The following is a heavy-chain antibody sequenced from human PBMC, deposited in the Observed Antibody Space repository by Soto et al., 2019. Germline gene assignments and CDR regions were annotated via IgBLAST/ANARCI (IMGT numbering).Heavy chain of an antibody. J-gene: IGHJ5*02. V-gene: IGHV4-30-2*01. Sequence: SETLSLTCAVSGCSISSGGYSWSWIRQPPGKGLEWIGYIYHSGSTYYNPSLKSRVTISVDRSKNQFSLKLSSVTAADTAVYYCARGDCSGGSCYGRRNWFDPWGQGTLVTVSS. CDR3: ARGDCSGGSCYGRRNWFDP. CDR1: GCSISSGGYS. CDR2: IYHSGST. D-gene: IGHD2-15*01.